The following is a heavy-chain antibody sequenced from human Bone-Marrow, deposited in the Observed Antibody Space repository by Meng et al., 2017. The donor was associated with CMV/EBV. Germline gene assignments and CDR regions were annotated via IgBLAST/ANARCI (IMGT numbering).Heavy chain of an antibody. CDR2: IGGSGDST. V-gene: IGHV3-23*01. Sequence: CACPGVPFTGYAMTWVRQSPGKGLEWVSIIGGSGDSTYYADSEKGQFTISRDNSKSTLYLQMNSLRAEDTAVYSCARVVDARWYGDYWGQGTLVTVSS. CDR1: GVPFTGYA. CDR3: ARVVDARWYGDY. D-gene: IGHD4-23*01. J-gene: IGHJ4*02.